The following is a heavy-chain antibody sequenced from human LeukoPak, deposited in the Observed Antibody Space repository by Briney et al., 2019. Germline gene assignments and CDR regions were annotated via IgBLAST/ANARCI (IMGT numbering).Heavy chain of an antibody. V-gene: IGHV3-23*01. J-gene: IGHJ4*02. D-gene: IGHD2-21*02. CDR3: AKRVVVTAKIYYFDY. CDR2: IGGSGERT. Sequence: PGGSLRLSCAASGFAFSNYAMSWVRQAPGKGLEWVSVIGGSGERTYYADSVKGRFTISGDNSKNTLYLQMNSLRAEDTAVYYCAKRVVVTAKIYYFDYWGQGTLVTISS. CDR1: GFAFSNYA.